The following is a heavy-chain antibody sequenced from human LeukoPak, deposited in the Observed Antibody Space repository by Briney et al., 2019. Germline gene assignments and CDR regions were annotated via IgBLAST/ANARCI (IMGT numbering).Heavy chain of an antibody. Sequence: SETLSLTCTVSGCSISSYYWSWIRQPPGKGLEWIGYIYYSGSTNYNPSLKSRVTISVDTSKNQFSLKLSSVTAADTAVYYCARLAARGEWGQGTLVSVSS. CDR2: IYYSGST. D-gene: IGHD6-6*01. CDR1: GCSISSYY. V-gene: IGHV4-59*01. J-gene: IGHJ4*02. CDR3: ARLAARGE.